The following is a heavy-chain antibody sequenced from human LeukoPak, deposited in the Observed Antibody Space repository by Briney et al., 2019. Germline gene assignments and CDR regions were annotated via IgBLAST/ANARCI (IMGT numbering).Heavy chain of an antibody. V-gene: IGHV1-2*02. CDR2: INPNSGGT. CDR1: GYTFTGYY. CDR3: ARVLRAYCYDSRELYNWFDP. Sequence: GASVKVSCKASGYTFTGYYMHWVRQAPGQGLEWMGWINPNSGGTNYAQKFQGRVTMTRDTSISTAYMELSRLRSDDTAVYYCARVLRAYCYDSRELYNWFDPWGQGTLVTVSS. D-gene: IGHD3-22*01. J-gene: IGHJ5*02.